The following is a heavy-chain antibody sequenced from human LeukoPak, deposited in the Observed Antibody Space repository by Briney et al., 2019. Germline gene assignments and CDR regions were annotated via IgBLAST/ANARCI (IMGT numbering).Heavy chain of an antibody. D-gene: IGHD6-19*01. V-gene: IGHV3-7*03. J-gene: IGHJ4*02. CDR1: GFMFSNYW. CDR2: IKEDGSEK. CDR3: TTSYRKGHSSGWYAPGY. Sequence: GGSLRLSCAASGFMFSNYWMSWVRQAPGKGLEWVANIKEDGSEKYYVESVKGRFTISRDNAKTSVYLQMNSLKTGDTAVYYCTTSYRKGHSSGWYAPGYWGQGTLVTVSS.